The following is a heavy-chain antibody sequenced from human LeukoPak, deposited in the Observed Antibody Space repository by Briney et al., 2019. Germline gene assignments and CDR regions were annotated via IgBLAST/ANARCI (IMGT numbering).Heavy chain of an antibody. Sequence: GGSLRLSCAASEFTFSTYSMNWVRQAPGKGLEWVSGISGSGGSTYYADSVKGRFTISRDNSKNTFYLQMNSLRADDTAVYYCAISGGYWAWAHWGQGTLVTVSS. CDR1: EFTFSTYS. CDR3: AISGGYWAWAH. D-gene: IGHD1-26*01. CDR2: ISGSGGST. J-gene: IGHJ4*02. V-gene: IGHV3-23*01.